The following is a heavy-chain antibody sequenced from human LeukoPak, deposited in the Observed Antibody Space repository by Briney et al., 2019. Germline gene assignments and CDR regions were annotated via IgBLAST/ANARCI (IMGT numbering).Heavy chain of an antibody. CDR1: GGSINNYY. J-gene: IGHJ6*02. D-gene: IGHD6-19*01. V-gene: IGHV4-59*12. CDR3: ARGSYSSGRYYYYYGMDV. CDR2: IYYSGST. Sequence: SETLSLTCTVSGGSINNYYWSWIRQPPGKGLEYIGYIYYSGSTNYNPSLKSRVTISVDTSKNQFSLKLSSVTAADTAVYYCARGSYSSGRYYYYYGMDVWGQGTTVTVSS.